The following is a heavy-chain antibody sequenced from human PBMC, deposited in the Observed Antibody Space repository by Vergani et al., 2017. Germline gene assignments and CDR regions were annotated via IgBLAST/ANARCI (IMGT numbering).Heavy chain of an antibody. CDR1: GFNFSSYW. V-gene: IGHV3-7*01. CDR2: IKQDGSEK. Sequence: EVQLVESGGGLVQPGGSLRLSCAASGFNFSSYWMSWVRQAPGKGLEWVANIKQDGSEKYYVDSVKGRFTISRDNSKNTLYLQMNSLRAEDTAVYYCAKDQSRLLWFGELSNFDYGGQGTLVTVSS. D-gene: IGHD3-10*01. CDR3: AKDQSRLLWFGELSNFDY. J-gene: IGHJ4*02.